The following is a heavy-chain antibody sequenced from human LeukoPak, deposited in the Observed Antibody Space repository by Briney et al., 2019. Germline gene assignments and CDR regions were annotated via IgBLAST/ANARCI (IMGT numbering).Heavy chain of an antibody. CDR2: IYYSGST. CDR1: GGSISSSSYY. J-gene: IGHJ4*02. D-gene: IGHD2-15*01. CDR3: ASHIQYIRYCSGGSCLNGRILNDY. Sequence: SETLSLTCTVSGGSISSSSYYWGWIRQPPGKGLEWIGSIYYSGSTYYNPSLKSRVTISVDTSKNQFSLKLSSVTAADTAVYYCASHIQYIRYCSGGSCLNGRILNDYWGQGTLVTVSS. V-gene: IGHV4-39*01.